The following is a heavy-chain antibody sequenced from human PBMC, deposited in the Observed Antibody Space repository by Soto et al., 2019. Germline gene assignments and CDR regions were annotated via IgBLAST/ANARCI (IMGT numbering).Heavy chain of an antibody. D-gene: IGHD3-9*01. CDR1: GGTFSSYT. CDR2: IIPILGIA. J-gene: IGHJ5*02. Sequence: SVKVSCKASGGTFSSYTISWVRQAPGQGLEWMGRIIPILGIANYAQKFQGRVTITADKSTSTAYMELSSLRSEDTAVYYCARSYDIYQTILMVPWGQGTLVTVSS. CDR3: ARSYDIYQTILMVP. V-gene: IGHV1-69*02.